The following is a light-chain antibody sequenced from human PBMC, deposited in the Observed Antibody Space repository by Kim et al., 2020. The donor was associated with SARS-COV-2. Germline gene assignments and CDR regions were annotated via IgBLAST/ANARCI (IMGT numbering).Light chain of an antibody. J-gene: IGKJ1*01. CDR2: GAT. CDR1: QRISNS. Sequence: ETVMTQSPGILYLSPGERVTLSCRASQRISNSLAWYQRRPGQVPRLLIYGATTRATGVPARFSGSESGTEFTLTISSLESEDFAVYYCQQYDNWPRTFGQGTKVEVK. CDR3: QQYDNWPRT. V-gene: IGKV3-15*01.